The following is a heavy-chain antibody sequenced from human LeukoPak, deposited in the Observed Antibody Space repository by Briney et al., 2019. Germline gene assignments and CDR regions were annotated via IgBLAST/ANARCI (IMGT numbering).Heavy chain of an antibody. Sequence: GASVKVSCKASGYTFTSYGISWVRQAPGQGLEWMGWISAYNGNTNYAQKLQGRVTMTTDTSTSTAYMDLRSLRSDDTAVYYCARSSPAATPSYYYYMDVWGKGTTVTVSS. CDR1: GYTFTSYG. CDR3: ARSSPAATPSYYYYMDV. V-gene: IGHV1-18*01. J-gene: IGHJ6*03. CDR2: ISAYNGNT. D-gene: IGHD2-2*01.